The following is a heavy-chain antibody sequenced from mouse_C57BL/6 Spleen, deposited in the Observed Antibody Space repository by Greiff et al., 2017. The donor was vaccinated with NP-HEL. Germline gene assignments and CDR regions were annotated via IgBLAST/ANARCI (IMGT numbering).Heavy chain of an antibody. CDR3: TPAVVATDWYFDV. Sequence: DVQLQESGAELVRPGASVKLSCTASGFNIKDYYMHWVKQRPEQGLEWIGRIDPEDGDTEYAPKFQGKATMTADTSSNTAYLQLSSLTSEDTAVYYCTPAVVATDWYFDVWGTGTTVTVSS. J-gene: IGHJ1*03. CDR2: IDPEDGDT. CDR1: GFNIKDYY. D-gene: IGHD1-1*01. V-gene: IGHV14-1*01.